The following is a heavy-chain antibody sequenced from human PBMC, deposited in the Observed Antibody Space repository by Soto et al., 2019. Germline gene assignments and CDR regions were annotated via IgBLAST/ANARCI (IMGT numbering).Heavy chain of an antibody. CDR2: ISGSGGST. Sequence: GGSLRLSCAASGFTFSSYAMSWVRQAPGKGLEWVSAISGSGGSTYYADSVKGRFTIYRDKSKNTLYLQMNSLIAEVKAVYYCAKDRPRSYYDFWSGYYDAFDIWGQGTMVTVSS. CDR3: AKDRPRSYYDFWSGYYDAFDI. CDR1: GFTFSSYA. D-gene: IGHD3-3*01. J-gene: IGHJ3*02. V-gene: IGHV3-23*01.